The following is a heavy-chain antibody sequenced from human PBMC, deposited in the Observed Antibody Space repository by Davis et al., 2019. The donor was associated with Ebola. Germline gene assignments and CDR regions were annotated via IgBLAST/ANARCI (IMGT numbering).Heavy chain of an antibody. Sequence: GESLKISCAASGFSFSTYAMSWVRQAPGKGLEWVSYISSSSSSIYHADSVKGRFTISRDNAKKTMYLQMNSLRGEDTAVYYCARSGLSFGVVKYHYGMDAWGKGTTVTVSS. D-gene: IGHD3-3*01. CDR3: ARSGLSFGVVKYHYGMDA. CDR2: ISSSSSSI. J-gene: IGHJ6*04. V-gene: IGHV3-48*01. CDR1: GFSFSTYA.